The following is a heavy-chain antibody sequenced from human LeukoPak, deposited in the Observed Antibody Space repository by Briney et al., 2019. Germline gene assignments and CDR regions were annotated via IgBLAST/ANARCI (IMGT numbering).Heavy chain of an antibody. D-gene: IGHD1-26*01. J-gene: IGHJ4*02. CDR1: GGSISSYY. V-gene: IGHV4-59*08. CDR2: IYYSGST. Sequence: PSETLSLTCTVSGGSISSYYWSWIRQPPGKGLEWIGYIYYSGSTNYNPSLKSRVTISVDTSKNQFSLKLGSVTAADTAVYHCASLRERSYYARGFDYWGRGTLVTVSS. CDR3: ASLRERSYYARGFDY.